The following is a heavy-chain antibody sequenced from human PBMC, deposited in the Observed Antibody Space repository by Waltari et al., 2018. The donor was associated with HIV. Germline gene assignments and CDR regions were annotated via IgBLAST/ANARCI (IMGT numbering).Heavy chain of an antibody. CDR3: ARDHVAFWQQLVRGYFDY. D-gene: IGHD6-13*01. V-gene: IGHV3-21*01. J-gene: IGHJ4*02. Sequence: EVQLVESGGGLVKPGGSLRLSCAASGFTFSSYSMNWVRQAPGKGLEWVSSISSSSSYIYYADSVKGRFTISRDNAKNSLYLQMNSLRAEDTAVYYCARDHVAFWQQLVRGYFDYWGQGTLVTVSS. CDR2: ISSSSSYI. CDR1: GFTFSSYS.